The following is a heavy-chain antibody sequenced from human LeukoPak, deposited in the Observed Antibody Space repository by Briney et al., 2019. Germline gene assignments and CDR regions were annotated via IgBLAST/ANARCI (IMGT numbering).Heavy chain of an antibody. CDR3: AKVGWFGELLPDY. CDR1: GFTFSSYG. D-gene: IGHD3-10*01. V-gene: IGHV3-30*18. Sequence: GGSLRLSCAASGFTFSSYGMHWVRQAPGKGLERVAVISYDGSNKYYADSVKGRFTISRDNSKNTLYLQMNSLRAEDTAVYYCAKVGWFGELLPDYWGQGTLVTVSS. CDR2: ISYDGSNK. J-gene: IGHJ4*02.